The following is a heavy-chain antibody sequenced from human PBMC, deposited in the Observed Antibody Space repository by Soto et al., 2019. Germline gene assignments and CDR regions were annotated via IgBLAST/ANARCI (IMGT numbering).Heavy chain of an antibody. CDR2: ISAYNGNT. D-gene: IGHD3-3*01. V-gene: IGHV1-18*01. CDR3: ARDTYDFWSGYYPAY. Sequence: ASVKVSCKASGYTFTSYGISWVRQAPGQGLEWMGWISAYNGNTNYAQKLQGRVTMTTDTSTSTAYKELRSLRSDDTAVYYCARDTYDFWSGYYPAYWGQGTLVTVSS. CDR1: GYTFTSYG. J-gene: IGHJ4*02.